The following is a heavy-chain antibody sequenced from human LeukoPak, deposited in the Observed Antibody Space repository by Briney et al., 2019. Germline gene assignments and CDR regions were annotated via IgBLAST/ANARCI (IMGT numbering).Heavy chain of an antibody. CDR2: ISGSGGST. Sequence: GGSLRLSCAASGFTFSSYAMSWVRQAPGKGLEWVSAISGSGGSTYYADSVKGRFTISRDNSKNTLHLQMNSLRAEDTAVYYCARESVNWYYYDSSGYYHFDYWGQGTLVTVSS. D-gene: IGHD3-22*01. CDR1: GFTFSSYA. J-gene: IGHJ4*02. V-gene: IGHV3-23*01. CDR3: ARESVNWYYYDSSGYYHFDY.